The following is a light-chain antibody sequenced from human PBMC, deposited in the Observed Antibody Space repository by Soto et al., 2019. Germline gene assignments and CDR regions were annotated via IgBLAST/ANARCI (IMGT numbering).Light chain of an antibody. CDR1: QRLITY. CDR2: DTS. Sequence: DIVLTQSPATLSLSPGERATLSCGASQRLITYLAWYQQKPGQAPRLLIYDTSKRATGVPTRFSGSGSGTDFTLTISSLEPEDFALYYCQQRSTWPPGYTFGQGTKLEIK. CDR3: QQRSTWPPGYT. J-gene: IGKJ2*01. V-gene: IGKV3-11*01.